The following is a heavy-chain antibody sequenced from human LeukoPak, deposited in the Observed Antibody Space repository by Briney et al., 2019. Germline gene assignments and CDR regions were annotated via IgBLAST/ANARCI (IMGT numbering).Heavy chain of an antibody. CDR2: ISPGGGTI. CDR3: AKATAATTFFDY. D-gene: IGHD6-25*01. CDR1: GFTFSSYA. V-gene: IGHV3-23*01. J-gene: IGHJ4*02. Sequence: GGSLRLSCAASGFTFSSYAMSWVRQAPGKGLEWVSAISPGGGTIFYADSVKGRFATSRDNSQNTLCLQINGLRAEDTAVYYCAKATAATTFFDYWGQGTLVTVSS.